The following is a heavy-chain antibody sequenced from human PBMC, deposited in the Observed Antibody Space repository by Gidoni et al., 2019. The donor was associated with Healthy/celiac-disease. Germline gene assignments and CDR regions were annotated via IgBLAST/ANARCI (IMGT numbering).Heavy chain of an antibody. Sequence: QVQLQQWGAGLLKPSETLSLTCAVYGGSFSGYYWSWIRQPPGKGLEWIGEINHSGSTNYNPSLKSRVTISVDTSKNQFSLKLSSVTAADTAVYYCARVNGDLRVLDYWGQGTLVTVSS. J-gene: IGHJ4*02. V-gene: IGHV4-34*01. CDR3: ARVNGDLRVLDY. CDR2: INHSGST. D-gene: IGHD4-17*01. CDR1: GGSFSGYY.